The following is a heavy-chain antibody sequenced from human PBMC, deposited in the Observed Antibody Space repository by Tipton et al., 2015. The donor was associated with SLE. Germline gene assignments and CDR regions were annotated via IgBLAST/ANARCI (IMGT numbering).Heavy chain of an antibody. CDR2: VYYTGNT. CDR1: GDSISSSSYY. V-gene: IGHV4-39*07. Sequence: TLSLTCIVSGDSISSSSYYWGWIRQPPGKGLEWVGTVYYTGNTFYNPSLKSRVTISVDTSKNQFSLNLSSVTAADTAVYYCTRAKVEESTFKYFFNGLDVWGRGTTVTVS. D-gene: IGHD2/OR15-2a*01. J-gene: IGHJ6*02. CDR3: TRAKVEESTFKYFFNGLDV.